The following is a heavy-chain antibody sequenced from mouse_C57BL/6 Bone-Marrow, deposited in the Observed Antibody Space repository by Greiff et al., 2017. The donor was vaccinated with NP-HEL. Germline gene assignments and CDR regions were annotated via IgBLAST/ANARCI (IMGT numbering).Heavy chain of an antibody. CDR1: GYTFTDYY. J-gene: IGHJ4*01. D-gene: IGHD3-2*02. V-gene: IGHV1-26*01. CDR2: INPNNGGT. CDR3: ARRSQVNSSGYHYAMDY. Sequence: VQLQQSGPELVKPGASVKISCKASGYTFTDYYMNWVKQSHGKSLEWIGDINPNNGGTSYNQKFKGKATLTVDKSSSTAYMELRSLTSEDSAVYYCARRSQVNSSGYHYAMDYWGQGTSVTVSS.